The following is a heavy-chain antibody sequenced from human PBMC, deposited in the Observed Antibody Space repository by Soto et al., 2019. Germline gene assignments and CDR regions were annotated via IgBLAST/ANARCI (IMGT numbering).Heavy chain of an antibody. CDR3: AKKSGVGATWYFDY. Sequence: GGSLRLSCAASGFTFSNYGMSWVRQAPGKGLEWVSALPEIGTNTYYADSAKGRFTISRDNSKNTLFLQINNLRAGDTAVYYCAKKSGVGATWYFDYWGQGTLVTVSS. D-gene: IGHD1-26*01. V-gene: IGHV3-23*01. CDR1: GFTFSNYG. J-gene: IGHJ4*02. CDR2: LPEIGTNT.